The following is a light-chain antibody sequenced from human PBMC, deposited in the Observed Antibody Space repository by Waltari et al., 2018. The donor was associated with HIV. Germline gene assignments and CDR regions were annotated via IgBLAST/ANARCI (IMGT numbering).Light chain of an antibody. CDR2: EVT. V-gene: IGLV2-8*01. J-gene: IGLJ2*01. Sequence: QSALTQPPSASGSLGQSVPISCPGSRSDLGAYDFVSWFQQHPHSAPKLLLYEVTRRPSTVSDRFSGSRSGYTAFLTVAGLQPDDEATYFCSSYGDSLRVLFGGGTNVTVL. CDR1: RSDLGAYDF. CDR3: SSYGDSLRVL.